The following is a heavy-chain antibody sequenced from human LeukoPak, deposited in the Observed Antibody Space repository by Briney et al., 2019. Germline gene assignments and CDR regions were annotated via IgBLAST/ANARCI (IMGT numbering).Heavy chain of an antibody. J-gene: IGHJ4*02. Sequence: LSETLSLTCTVSGGSISSSSYYWGWIRQPPGKGLEWIGYIYYSGSTNYNPSLKSRVTISVDTSKNQFSLKLSSVTAADTAVYYCARIGPSYLSSYFDSWGQGTLVTVSS. CDR3: ARIGPSYLSSYFDS. D-gene: IGHD1-26*01. CDR2: IYYSGST. CDR1: GGSISSSSYY. V-gene: IGHV4-61*05.